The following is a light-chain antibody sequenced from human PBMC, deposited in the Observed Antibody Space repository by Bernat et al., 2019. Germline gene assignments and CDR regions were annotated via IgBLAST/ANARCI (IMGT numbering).Light chain of an antibody. V-gene: IGKV3-20*01. J-gene: IGKJ2*01. CDR2: GAS. Sequence: EIVLTQSPGTLSLSPGERATLSCRASQSVSSSFLAWYQQKPGQAPRLLIYGASSRATGIPDRFSGSGSGTDFTLTISGLEPEDFAVYYCKKYANARPAHTFGKGNTLEIK. CDR1: QSVSSSF. CDR3: KKYANARPAHT.